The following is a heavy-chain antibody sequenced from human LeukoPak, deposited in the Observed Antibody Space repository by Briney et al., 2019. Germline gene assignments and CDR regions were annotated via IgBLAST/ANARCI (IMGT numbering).Heavy chain of an antibody. V-gene: IGHV4-61*01. D-gene: IGHD2-21*02. Sequence: SETLSLTCTVSGGSVSSGSYYWSWIRQPPGKGLEWIGCIYYSGSTNYNPSLKSRVTISVDTSKNQFSLKLSSVTAADTAVYYCARAPAYCGGDCYLYYFDYWGQGTLVTVSS. CDR3: ARAPAYCGGDCYLYYFDY. CDR1: GGSVSSGSYY. CDR2: IYYSGST. J-gene: IGHJ4*02.